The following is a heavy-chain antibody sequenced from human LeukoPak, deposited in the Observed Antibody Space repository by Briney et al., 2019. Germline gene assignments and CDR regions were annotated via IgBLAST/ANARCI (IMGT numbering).Heavy chain of an antibody. CDR2: IRYDGSNK. V-gene: IGHV3-30*02. CDR1: GFTFSSYE. Sequence: GGSLRLSCAASGFTFSSYEMNWVRQAPGKGLEWVAFIRYDGSNKYYADSVKGRFTISRDNSKNTLYLQMNSLRAEDTAVYYCAKVLGSSWTAFDYWGQGTLVTVSS. D-gene: IGHD6-13*01. CDR3: AKVLGSSWTAFDY. J-gene: IGHJ4*02.